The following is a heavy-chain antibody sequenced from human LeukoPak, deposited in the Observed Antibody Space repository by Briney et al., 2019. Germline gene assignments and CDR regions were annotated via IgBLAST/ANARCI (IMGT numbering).Heavy chain of an antibody. CDR1: GGSIYSSESF. Sequence: PSETLSLICSVSGGSIYSSESFWGWIRQTPGTGLEWIATISHTGTTYYNPSLKSRVTISIDTSKTQFSLKLNSVTAADTAIYHCARELIAAADNSDYWGQGTLVTVSS. V-gene: IGHV4-39*07. J-gene: IGHJ4*02. CDR3: ARELIAAADNSDY. D-gene: IGHD6-13*01. CDR2: ISHTGTT.